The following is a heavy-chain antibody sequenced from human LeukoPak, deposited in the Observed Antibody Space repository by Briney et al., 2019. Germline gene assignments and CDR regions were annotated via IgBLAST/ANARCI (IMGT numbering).Heavy chain of an antibody. J-gene: IGHJ5*02. CDR1: GYIFTGYY. Sequence: ASVKVSCKASGYIFTGYYMHWVRQAPGQGLEWMGWINTNTGNPTYAQGFTGRFVFSLDTSVSTAYLQISSLKAEDTAVYYCARGPHLQVATPLAWGQGTLVTVSS. D-gene: IGHD5-12*01. CDR2: INTNTGNP. V-gene: IGHV7-4-1*02. CDR3: ARGPHLQVATPLA.